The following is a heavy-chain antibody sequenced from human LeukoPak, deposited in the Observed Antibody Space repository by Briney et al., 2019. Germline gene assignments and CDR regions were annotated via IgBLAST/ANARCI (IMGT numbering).Heavy chain of an antibody. CDR3: ARTPGLHGDYYFDY. V-gene: IGHV4-4*07. J-gene: IGHJ4*02. CDR1: GDSIGAYY. CDR2: IYKSMYSGGST. D-gene: IGHD4-17*01. Sequence: PSETLSLTCTVSGDSIGAYYWSWIRQPAGKGLEWIGRIYKSMYSGGSTDYNPSLKSRVTMSVDTSKNQLSLKLSSVTAADTAVYYCARTPGLHGDYYFDYWGQGTLVTVSS.